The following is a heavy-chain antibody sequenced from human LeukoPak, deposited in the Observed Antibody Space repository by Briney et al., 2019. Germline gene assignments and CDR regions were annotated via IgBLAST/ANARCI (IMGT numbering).Heavy chain of an antibody. V-gene: IGHV1-46*01. D-gene: IGHD3-10*01. Sequence: ASVKVSCKASGYTFTSYYMHWVRQAPGQGLEWMGIINPSGGSTSYAQKFQGRDTMTRDTSTSTVYMELSSLRSEDTAVYYCARSTYYYGSGSSNWFDPWGQGTLVTVSS. CDR2: INPSGGST. CDR1: GYTFTSYY. J-gene: IGHJ5*02. CDR3: ARSTYYYGSGSSNWFDP.